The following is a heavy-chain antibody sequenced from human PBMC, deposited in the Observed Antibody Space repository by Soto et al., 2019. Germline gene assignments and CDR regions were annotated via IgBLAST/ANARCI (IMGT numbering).Heavy chain of an antibody. V-gene: IGHV2-5*02. J-gene: IGHJ4*02. CDR2: IYWDVDK. D-gene: IGHD3-3*01. Sequence: QITLNESGPTVVRPTETLTLTCRFSGFSLTTSGVGVGWIRQSPGKAPEWLALIYWDVDKRYSASLKSRLTTTKDTSKNPVVLTVSDLDPTDTATYYCAHRVLRTVFGLVTTTAIYFDFWGQGTPVAVSS. CDR3: AHRVLRTVFGLVTTTAIYFDF. CDR1: GFSLTTSGVG.